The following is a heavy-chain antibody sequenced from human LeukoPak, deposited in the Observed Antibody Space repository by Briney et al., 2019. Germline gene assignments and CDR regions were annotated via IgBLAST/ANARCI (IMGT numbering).Heavy chain of an antibody. CDR3: AKGSSGYFVDL. J-gene: IGHJ5*02. CDR2: ISGSGGST. Sequence: GGPLRLSCAASGVTFSSYAMSWVRQAPGKGLEWVSAISGSGGSTYYADSVKGLFTISRDNSKNTLYLQMNSLRAEDTALYYCAKGSSGYFVDLWGQATLVTVSS. D-gene: IGHD3-22*01. V-gene: IGHV3-23*01. CDR1: GVTFSSYA.